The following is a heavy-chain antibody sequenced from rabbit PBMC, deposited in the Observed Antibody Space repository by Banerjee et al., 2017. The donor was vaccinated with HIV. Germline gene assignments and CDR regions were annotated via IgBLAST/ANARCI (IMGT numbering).Heavy chain of an antibody. V-gene: IGHV1S45*01. CDR2: IYVASSGTT. CDR1: GFSFSSNYW. J-gene: IGHJ4*01. CDR3: ARDLAGVIGWNFNL. Sequence: QEQLEESGGDLVKPEGSLTLTCTASGFSFSSNYWIYWVRQAPGKGLEWIACIYVASSGTTHYASWAKGRFTISKASWTTVTLQMTSLTAADTASYFCARDLAGVIGWNFNLWGQGTLVTVS. D-gene: IGHD4-1*01.